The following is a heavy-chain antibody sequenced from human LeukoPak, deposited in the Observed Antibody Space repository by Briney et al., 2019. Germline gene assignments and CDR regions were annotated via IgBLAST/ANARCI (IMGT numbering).Heavy chain of an antibody. V-gene: IGHV1-69*06. D-gene: IGHD4-23*01. CDR1: GGTFSSYA. CDR3: AILPTSTVALYYFDY. Sequence: SVKVSCKASGGTFSSYAISWVRQAPGQGLECMGGIVPIFGTANYAQKFQGRVTITADKSTSTAYMELSSLRSEDTAVYYCAILPTSTVALYYFDYWGQGTLVTVSS. J-gene: IGHJ4*02. CDR2: IVPIFGTA.